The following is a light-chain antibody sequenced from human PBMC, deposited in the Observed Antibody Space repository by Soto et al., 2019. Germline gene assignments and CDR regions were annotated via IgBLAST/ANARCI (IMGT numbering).Light chain of an antibody. Sequence: EFVLRQSPGTLSLSPGERATLSCRAGQGVTTNFAWYQQKSGQSPRLLIYDVSTRATGVPARFSGTGSETDFTLTISGLQSEDSAVYFCQQYNNWPFSFGQGTRLEIK. CDR3: QQYNNWPFS. CDR2: DVS. J-gene: IGKJ5*01. V-gene: IGKV3-15*01. CDR1: QGVTTN.